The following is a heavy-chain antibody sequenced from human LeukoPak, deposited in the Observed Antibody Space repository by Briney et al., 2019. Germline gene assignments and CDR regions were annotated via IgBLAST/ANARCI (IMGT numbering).Heavy chain of an antibody. Sequence: ASVKVSCKASGGTFSSYAISWVRQAPGQGLEWMGRIIPILGIANYAQKFQGRVTITADKSTSTAYMELSSLRSEDTAVYYCATAQWIVVVPAARSWFDPWGQGTLVTVSS. CDR3: ATAQWIVVVPAARSWFDP. CDR2: IIPILGIA. J-gene: IGHJ5*02. CDR1: GGTFSSYA. D-gene: IGHD2-2*01. V-gene: IGHV1-69*04.